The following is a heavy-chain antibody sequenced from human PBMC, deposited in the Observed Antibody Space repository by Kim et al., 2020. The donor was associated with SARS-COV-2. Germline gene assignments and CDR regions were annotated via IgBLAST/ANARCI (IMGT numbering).Heavy chain of an antibody. CDR3: AKDQGGSYYYYYYGMDV. Sequence: GGSLRLSCAASGFTFSSYGMHWVRQAPGKGLEWVAVISYDGSNKYYADSVKGRFTISRDNSKNTLYLQMNSLRAEDTAVYYCAKDQGGSYYYYYYGMDVWGQGTTVTVSS. CDR1: GFTFSSYG. J-gene: IGHJ6*02. V-gene: IGHV3-30*18. D-gene: IGHD5-12*01. CDR2: ISYDGSNK.